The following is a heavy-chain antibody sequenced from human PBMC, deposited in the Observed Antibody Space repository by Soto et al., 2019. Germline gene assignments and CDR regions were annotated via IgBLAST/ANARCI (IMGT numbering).Heavy chain of an antibody. J-gene: IGHJ5*02. D-gene: IGHD5-18*01. CDR2: IWYDGSNK. CDR1: GFTFSSYG. V-gene: IGHV3-33*01. Sequence: QVQLVESGGGVVQPGRSLRLSCAASGFTFSSYGMHWVRQAPGKGLEWVAVIWYDGSNKYYADSVKGRFTISRDNSKNTLYLQMNSLRAEDTAVYYCARDMFKAVDTAMVLPRPLFDPWGQGTLVTVSS. CDR3: ARDMFKAVDTAMVLPRPLFDP.